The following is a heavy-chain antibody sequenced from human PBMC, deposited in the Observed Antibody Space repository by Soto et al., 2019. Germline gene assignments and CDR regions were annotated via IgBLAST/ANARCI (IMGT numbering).Heavy chain of an antibody. CDR1: GYTFTSYG. CDR2: ISAYNGNT. J-gene: IGHJ6*02. CDR3: ARDAESVTYYYYGMDV. V-gene: IGHV1-18*01. Sequence: ASVKVSCKASGYTFTSYGISWVRQAPGQGLEWMGWISAYNGNTNYAQKLQGRVTMTTDTSTSTAYMELRSLRSDDTAVYYCARDAESVTYYYYGMDVWGQGTTVTVSS. D-gene: IGHD3-10*01.